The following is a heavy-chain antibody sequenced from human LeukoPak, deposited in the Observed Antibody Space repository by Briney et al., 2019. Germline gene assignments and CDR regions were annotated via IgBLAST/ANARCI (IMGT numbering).Heavy chain of an antibody. Sequence: SETLSLTCTVSGGSISSYYWSWIRQPPGKGLEWIGYIYYSGSTNYNPSLKSRVTISVDTSKNQFSLKLSSVTAADTALYYCARDQGSSWPRFDPWGQGTLVTVSS. J-gene: IGHJ5*02. CDR2: IYYSGST. D-gene: IGHD6-13*01. CDR1: GGSISSYY. V-gene: IGHV4-59*12. CDR3: ARDQGSSWPRFDP.